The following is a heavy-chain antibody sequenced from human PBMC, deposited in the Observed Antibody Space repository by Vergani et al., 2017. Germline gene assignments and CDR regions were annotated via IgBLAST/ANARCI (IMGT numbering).Heavy chain of an antibody. D-gene: IGHD6-19*01. CDR2: RIPIFGTA. Sequence: QVQLVQSGAEVKKPGSSVKVSCKASGGTFSSYAISWVRQAPGQGLEWMGGRIPIFGTANYAQKLQGRVTITADESTSTAYMELSSLRSEDTAVYYCAREVGAVACTHYFDYWGQGTLVTVSS. CDR1: GGTFSSYA. CDR3: AREVGAVACTHYFDY. J-gene: IGHJ4*02. V-gene: IGHV1-69*01.